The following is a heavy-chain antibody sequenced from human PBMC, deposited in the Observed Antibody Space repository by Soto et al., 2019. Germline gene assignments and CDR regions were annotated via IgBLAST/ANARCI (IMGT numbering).Heavy chain of an antibody. Sequence: GGSLRLSCAASGFTFSSYAMHWVRQAPGKGLEWVAVISYDGSNKYYADSVKGRFTISRDNSKNTLYLQMNSLRAEDTAVYYCATHCGGDCYVDYWGQGTLVTISS. D-gene: IGHD2-21*02. CDR1: GFTFSSYA. J-gene: IGHJ4*02. CDR2: ISYDGSNK. V-gene: IGHV3-30-3*01. CDR3: ATHCGGDCYVDY.